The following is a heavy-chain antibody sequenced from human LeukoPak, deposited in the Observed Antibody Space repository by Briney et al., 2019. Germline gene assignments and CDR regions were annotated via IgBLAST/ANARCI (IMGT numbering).Heavy chain of an antibody. CDR3: ARDLFSYYYDSSGYGGHFDY. V-gene: IGHV1-18*01. CDR2: ISAYNGIT. CDR1: GYTFNTYG. J-gene: IGHJ4*02. D-gene: IGHD3-22*01. Sequence: ASVKVSCKASGYTFNTYGISWVRQAPGQGLEWMGWISAYNGITNYAQKLQGRVTMTTDTSTSTAYMELRSLRSDDTAVYYCARDLFSYYYDSSGYGGHFDYWGQGTLVTVSS.